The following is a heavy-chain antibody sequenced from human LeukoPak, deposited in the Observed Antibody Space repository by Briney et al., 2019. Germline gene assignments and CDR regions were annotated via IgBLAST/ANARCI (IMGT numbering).Heavy chain of an antibody. J-gene: IGHJ4*02. V-gene: IGHV3-23*01. CDR3: AKAGYDSSGYYHLDY. D-gene: IGHD3-22*01. CDR1: GFTFSSYA. Sequence: GGSLRLSCAASGFTFSSYAMSWVRQAPGKGLEWVSAISGSGGSTYYADSVKGRFTISRDNSKNTLYLQMNSLRAEDTAVYYCAKAGYDSSGYYHLDYWGQGTLVTVSS. CDR2: ISGSGGST.